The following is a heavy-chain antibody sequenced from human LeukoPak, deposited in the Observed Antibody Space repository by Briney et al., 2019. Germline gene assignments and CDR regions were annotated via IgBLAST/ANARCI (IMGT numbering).Heavy chain of an antibody. CDR1: GGTFSSYA. V-gene: IGHV1-69*13. CDR2: IIPIFGTA. D-gene: IGHD6-19*01. CDR3: ARGGFVEGWPYYYYYYMDV. Sequence: SVKVSCKASGGTFSSYAISWVRQAPGQGLEWMGGIIPIFGTANYAQKFQGRVTITADESTSTAYMELSSLRSEDTAVYYCARGGFVEGWPYYYYYYMDVWGKGTTVTISS. J-gene: IGHJ6*03.